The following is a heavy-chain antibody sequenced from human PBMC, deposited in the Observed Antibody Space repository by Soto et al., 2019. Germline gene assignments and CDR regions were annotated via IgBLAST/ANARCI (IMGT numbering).Heavy chain of an antibody. CDR3: TRHAIIPKLQYGMDV. CDR2: IFYRGTT. D-gene: IGHD1-1*01. CDR1: GGSVSGYY. J-gene: IGHJ6*02. Sequence: KSSETLSLTCTVSGGSVSGYYWSWRRQPPGKGLEWLGYIFYRGTTLYNPSVQSRVTISVDTSKNQFSLELSSVTAADTAVYYCTRHAIIPKLQYGMDVWGQGTTVTVSS. V-gene: IGHV4-59*02.